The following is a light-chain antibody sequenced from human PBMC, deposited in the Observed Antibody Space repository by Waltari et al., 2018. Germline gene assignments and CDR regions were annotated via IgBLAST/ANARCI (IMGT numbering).Light chain of an antibody. V-gene: IGKV1-39*01. Sequence: DVQMTQSPSSLSASIADRVTITCRASQNIRTRLIWYQQKPGRTPQVLIYEVSNLQSGVPSRFSGTGSGTDFTLTISSPQPEDSATYYCQQSSHIPYTFGQGTKLEIK. CDR1: QNIRTR. J-gene: IGKJ2*01. CDR3: QQSSHIPYT. CDR2: EVS.